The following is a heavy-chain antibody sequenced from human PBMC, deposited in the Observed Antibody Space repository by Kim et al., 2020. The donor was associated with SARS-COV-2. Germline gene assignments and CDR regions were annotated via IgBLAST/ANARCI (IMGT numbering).Heavy chain of an antibody. J-gene: IGHJ4*02. Sequence: SETLSLTCTVSGGSISSGGYYWSWIRQHPGKGLEWIGYIYYSGSTYYNPSLKSRVTISVDTSKNQFSLKLSSVTAADTAVYYCARGGSSSVGAGYWGQGTLVTVSS. V-gene: IGHV4-31*03. CDR2: IYYSGST. CDR3: ARGGSSSVGAGY. CDR1: GGSISSGGYY. D-gene: IGHD6-6*01.